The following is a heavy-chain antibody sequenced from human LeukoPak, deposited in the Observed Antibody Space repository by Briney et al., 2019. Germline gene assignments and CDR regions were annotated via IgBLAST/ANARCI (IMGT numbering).Heavy chain of an antibody. D-gene: IGHD6-13*01. CDR2: FDPEDGET. V-gene: IGHV1-24*01. CDR3: ATDLYSSSWDEYFQH. Sequence: ASVKVSCKVSGYTLTELSMHWVRQSPGKGLEWMGGFDPEDGETIYAQKFQGRVTMTGDTSTDTAYMELSSLRSEDTAVYYCATDLYSSSWDEYFQHWGQGTLVTVSS. CDR1: GYTLTELS. J-gene: IGHJ1*01.